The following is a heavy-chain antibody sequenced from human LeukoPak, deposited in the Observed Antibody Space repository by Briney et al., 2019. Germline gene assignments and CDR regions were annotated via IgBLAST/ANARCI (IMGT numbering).Heavy chain of an antibody. CDR1: GGSISSYY. D-gene: IGHD3-16*02. CDR2: IYTSGST. V-gene: IGHV4-4*07. Sequence: PSETLSLTCTVSGGSISSYYWSWIRQPAGKGLEWIGRIYTSGSTHYNPSLTSRVTMSVDTSKNQFSLKLSSVTAADTAVYYCARGLGITFGGVIAATDAFDIWGQGTMVTVSS. J-gene: IGHJ3*02. CDR3: ARGLGITFGGVIAATDAFDI.